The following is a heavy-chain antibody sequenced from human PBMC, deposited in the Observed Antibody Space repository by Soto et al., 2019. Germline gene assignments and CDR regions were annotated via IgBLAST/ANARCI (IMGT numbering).Heavy chain of an antibody. Sequence: GGSLRLSCAASGFTFSSYGMHWVRQAPGKGLEWVAVIWYDGSNKYYADSVKGRFTISRDNSKNTLYLQMNSLRAEDTAVYYWARSIAAAGYYYYYYGMDGWGQGTTVTVSS. V-gene: IGHV3-33*01. D-gene: IGHD6-13*01. CDR3: ARSIAAAGYYYYYYGMDG. CDR1: GFTFSSYG. CDR2: IWYDGSNK. J-gene: IGHJ6*02.